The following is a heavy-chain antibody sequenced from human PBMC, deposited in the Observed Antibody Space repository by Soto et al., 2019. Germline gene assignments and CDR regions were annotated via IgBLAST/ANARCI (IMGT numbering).Heavy chain of an antibody. V-gene: IGHV4-4*02. D-gene: IGHD3-10*01. CDR1: GGSISSSNW. J-gene: IGHJ6*02. CDR3: ARDRREWFGELPSYYYYYGMDV. CDR2: IYHSGST. Sequence: SETLSLTCAVSGGSISSSNWWSWVRQPPGKGLEWIGEIYHSGSTNYNPSLKSRVTISVDKSKNQFSLKLSSVTAADTAVYYCARDRREWFGELPSYYYYYGMDVWGQGTTVTVPS.